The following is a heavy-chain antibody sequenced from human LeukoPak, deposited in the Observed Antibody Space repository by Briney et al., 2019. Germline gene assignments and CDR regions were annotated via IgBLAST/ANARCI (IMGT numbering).Heavy chain of an antibody. Sequence: PSETLSLTCAVSGGSISSNNWWSWVRQPPGKGLEWIGEIYHSGSTNYNPSLKSRVTISVDTSKNQFSLKLSSVTAADTAVYYCARLKWLGWFDPWGQGTLVTVSS. J-gene: IGHJ5*02. D-gene: IGHD5-12*01. CDR3: ARLKWLGWFDP. V-gene: IGHV4-4*02. CDR1: GGSISSNNW. CDR2: IYHSGST.